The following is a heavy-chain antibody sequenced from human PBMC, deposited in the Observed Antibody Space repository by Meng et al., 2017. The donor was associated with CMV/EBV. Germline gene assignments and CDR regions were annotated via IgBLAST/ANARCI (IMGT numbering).Heavy chain of an antibody. CDR3: ARDRVKAAGQIWATNWFDP. D-gene: IGHD6-13*01. CDR1: GGTFSSYA. J-gene: IGHJ5*02. V-gene: IGHV1-69*05. Sequence: SVKVSCKASGGTFSSYAISWVRQAPGQGLEWMGGIIPIFGTANYAQKFQGRVTITTDESTSTAYMKLSSLRSEDTAVYYCARDRVKAAGQIWATNWFDPWGQGTLVTVSS. CDR2: IIPIFGTA.